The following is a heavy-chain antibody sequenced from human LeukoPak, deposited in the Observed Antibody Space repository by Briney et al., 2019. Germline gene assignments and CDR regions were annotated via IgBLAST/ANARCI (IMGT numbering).Heavy chain of an antibody. Sequence: PGGSLRLSCIGSGFTFGDYTINWVRQAPGKGLEWVGFIRNKVYGGTAEYDASVKGRFIISRDDSKSIAYLQMNSLKTEDTGSYYCSRSLTTGWYGWLNPWGQGTLVTVSS. J-gene: IGHJ5*02. CDR2: IRNKVYGGTA. V-gene: IGHV3-49*04. CDR3: SRSLTTGWYGWLNP. D-gene: IGHD6-19*01. CDR1: GFTFGDYT.